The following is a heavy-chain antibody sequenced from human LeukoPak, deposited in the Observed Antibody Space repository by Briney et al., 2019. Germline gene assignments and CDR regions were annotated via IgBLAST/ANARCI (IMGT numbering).Heavy chain of an antibody. CDR3: ARGVQLWPLFDY. D-gene: IGHD5-18*01. CDR1: GFTVSSNY. V-gene: IGHV3-53*01. CDR2: LYSGDNI. J-gene: IGHJ4*02. Sequence: PGGSLRLSCAASGFTVSSNYMSWVRQAPGKGLEWVSVLYSGDNIYYADSVRGRFTISRDNSKNTLYLQMNSLRAEDTAVYYCARGVQLWPLFDYWGQGTLVTVSS.